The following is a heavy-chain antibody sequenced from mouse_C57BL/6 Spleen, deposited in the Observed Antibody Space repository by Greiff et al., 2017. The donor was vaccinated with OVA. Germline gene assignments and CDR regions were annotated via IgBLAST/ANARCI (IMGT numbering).Heavy chain of an antibody. Sequence: EASGFTFSSYAMSWVRQPPEKRLEWVATISDGGSYTYYPDNVKGRFTISRDNAKNNLYLQMSHLKSEDTAMYYCACPYYYGSSDWYFDVWGTGTTVTVSS. V-gene: IGHV5-4*01. CDR2: ISDGGSYT. CDR3: ACPYYYGSSDWYFDV. D-gene: IGHD1-1*01. CDR1: GFTFSSYA. J-gene: IGHJ1*03.